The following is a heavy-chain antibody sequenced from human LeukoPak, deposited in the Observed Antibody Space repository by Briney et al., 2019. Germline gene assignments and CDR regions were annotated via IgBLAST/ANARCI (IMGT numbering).Heavy chain of an antibody. CDR1: GGTFSSYA. CDR2: IIPIFGTA. CDR3: ARDYYDFWSGSGRNGNDYYYYYYMDV. J-gene: IGHJ6*03. V-gene: IGHV1-69*01. D-gene: IGHD3-3*01. Sequence: SVKVSCKASGGTFSSYAISWVRQAPGQGLEWMGGIIPIFGTANYAQKFQGRVTITADESTSTAYMKLSSLRSEDTAVYYCARDYYDFWSGSGRNGNDYYYYYYMDVWGKGTTVTVSS.